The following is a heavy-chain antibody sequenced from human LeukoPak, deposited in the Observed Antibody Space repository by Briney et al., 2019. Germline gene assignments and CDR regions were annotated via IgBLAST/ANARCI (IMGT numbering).Heavy chain of an antibody. J-gene: IGHJ3*02. Sequence: PGGSLRLSCAASGFTLSSNYMSWVRQAPGKGLEWVSVIYSGGSTYYSDSVKGRFTISRDNSKNTLYLQMNSLRAEDTAMYYCAKDTFNAFDIWGQGTMVTASS. CDR3: AKDTFNAFDI. CDR2: IYSGGST. V-gene: IGHV3-53*01. CDR1: GFTLSSNY.